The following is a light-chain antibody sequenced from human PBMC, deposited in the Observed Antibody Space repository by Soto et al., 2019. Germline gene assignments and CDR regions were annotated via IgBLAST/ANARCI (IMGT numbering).Light chain of an antibody. V-gene: IGKV1-5*01. Sequence: DIQMTQSPSTLSAYVGDRVTITCRASQSISSWLAWYQQKPGKAPNLLIYDAANLEAGVPSRFSGSGTGTEFTLTINSLQPTDFATYYCQQYNSYPWTFGQGTKVEI. CDR3: QQYNSYPWT. CDR2: DAA. CDR1: QSISSW. J-gene: IGKJ1*01.